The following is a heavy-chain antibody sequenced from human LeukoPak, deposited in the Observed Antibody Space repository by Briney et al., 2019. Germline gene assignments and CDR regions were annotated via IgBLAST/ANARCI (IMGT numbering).Heavy chain of an antibody. J-gene: IGHJ3*02. Sequence: SETLSLTCTVSGGSISSSSYYWGWIRQPPGKGLEWIGSIYYSGSTYYNPSLKSRVTISVDTSKNQFSLKLSSVTAADTAVYYCARDGLRFWGADSENAFDIWGQGTMVTVSS. CDR2: IYYSGST. CDR3: ARDGLRFWGADSENAFDI. CDR1: GGSISSSSYY. V-gene: IGHV4-39*07. D-gene: IGHD3-3*01.